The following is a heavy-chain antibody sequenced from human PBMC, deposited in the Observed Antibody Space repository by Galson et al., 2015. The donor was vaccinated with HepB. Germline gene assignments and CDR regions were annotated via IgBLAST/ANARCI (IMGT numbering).Heavy chain of an antibody. D-gene: IGHD3-3*01. CDR1: GYTFTSYA. J-gene: IGHJ5*02. CDR2: INAGNGNT. CDR3: ARVPHYYDFWSGYYTQRGFDP. V-gene: IGHV1-3*01. Sequence: SVKVSCKASGYTFTSYAMHWVRQAPGQRLEWMGWINAGNGNTKYSQKFRGRVTITRDTSASTAYMELSSLRSEDTAVYYCARVPHYYDFWSGYYTQRGFDPWGQGTLVTVSS.